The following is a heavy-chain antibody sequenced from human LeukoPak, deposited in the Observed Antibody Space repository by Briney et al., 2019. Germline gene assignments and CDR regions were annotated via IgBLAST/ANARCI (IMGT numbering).Heavy chain of an antibody. Sequence: SETLSLTCGVSGGSVINTNWWTWVRQPPGKGLEWIGEVHLDGRTNYNPSLESRLTMSADVSENQVSLKLTSVTAADTAVYYRAREGGFYRPLDYSGQGTLVTVSS. CDR3: AREGGFYRPLDY. CDR1: GGSVINTNW. D-gene: IGHD3-3*01. CDR2: VHLDGRT. V-gene: IGHV4-4*02. J-gene: IGHJ4*02.